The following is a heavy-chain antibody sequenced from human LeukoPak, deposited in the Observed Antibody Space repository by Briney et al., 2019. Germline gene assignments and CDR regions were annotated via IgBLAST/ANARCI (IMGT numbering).Heavy chain of an antibody. CDR3: ARGPVLVLRFRGFDP. Sequence: SETLSLTCTVSGGSISSGGYYWSWIRQHPGKGLEWNGYIYYSGSTYYNPSLKSRVTISVDTSKNQFSLKLSSVTAADTAVYYCARGPVLVLRFRGFDPWGQGTLVTVSS. CDR2: IYYSGST. J-gene: IGHJ5*02. V-gene: IGHV4-31*03. CDR1: GGSISSGGYY. D-gene: IGHD3-3*01.